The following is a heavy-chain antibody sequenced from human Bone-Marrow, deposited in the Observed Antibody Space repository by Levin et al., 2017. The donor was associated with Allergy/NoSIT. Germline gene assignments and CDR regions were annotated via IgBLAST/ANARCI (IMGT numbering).Heavy chain of an antibody. CDR1: GGSISGYW. J-gene: IGHJ6*03. Sequence: SETLSLTCSVSGGSISGYWWNWVRQSPRKGLEWIAHIFYTGTAVYNPSLRSRVTISVDTSKNQFSLKLTSVTSADTAFYYCARYFSTWHGGAERHYMDVWGKGTTVTVSS. CDR3: ARYFSTWHGGAERHYMDV. D-gene: IGHD6-13*01. CDR2: IFYTGTA. V-gene: IGHV4-59*01.